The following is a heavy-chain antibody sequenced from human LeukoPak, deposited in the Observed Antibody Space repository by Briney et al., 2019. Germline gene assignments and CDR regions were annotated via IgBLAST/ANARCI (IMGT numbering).Heavy chain of an antibody. V-gene: IGHV4-4*07. Sequence: SETLSLTCTVSGGSINVYYWTWVRQPAGKGLEWIGRIYTSGSTNFNPSLKSRVTMSVDPPKNQFSLRLNSVTAADTAVYYCASSRDGYNSDYWGQGTLVTVSS. CDR3: ASSRDGYNSDY. CDR2: IYTSGST. J-gene: IGHJ4*02. D-gene: IGHD5-24*01. CDR1: GGSINVYY.